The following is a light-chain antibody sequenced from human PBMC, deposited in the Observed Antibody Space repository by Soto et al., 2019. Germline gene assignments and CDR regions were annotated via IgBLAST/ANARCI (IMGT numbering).Light chain of an antibody. CDR2: AAS. CDR1: QGINSY. V-gene: IGKV1-8*01. CDR3: QQYYSFPFT. Sequence: AIRMTQSPSSLSAYTGDRVTVTCRASQGINSYLAWYQQKPGKAPNLLIYAASTLQSGVPSRFSGSGSGTDFTLTISCLQSEDFATYYCQQYYSFPFTFGPGTKVDIK. J-gene: IGKJ3*01.